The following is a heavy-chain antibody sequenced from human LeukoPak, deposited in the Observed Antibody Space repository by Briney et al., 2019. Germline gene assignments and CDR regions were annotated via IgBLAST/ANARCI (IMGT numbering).Heavy chain of an antibody. V-gene: IGHV2-5*02. CDR2: IYWDDDK. CDR3: AHSEDYYGSVDAFDI. Sequence: SGPTLVNPTQTLTLTCTFSGFSLSTSGVGVGWIRQPPGKALEWLAFIYWDDDKRYSPSLESRVTITKDTFKNQVVLTMTNMDPVDTATYYCAHSEDYYGSVDAFDIWGQGTMVTVSS. CDR1: GFSLSTSGVG. J-gene: IGHJ3*02. D-gene: IGHD3-10*01.